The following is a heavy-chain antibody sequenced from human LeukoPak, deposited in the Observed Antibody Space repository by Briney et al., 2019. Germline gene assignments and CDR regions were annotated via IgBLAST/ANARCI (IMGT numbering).Heavy chain of an antibody. J-gene: IGHJ4*02. CDR2: INHSGST. CDR3: ASRPGAYSHPYDY. Sequence: SETLSLTCAVYGGAFSGYYWSWIRQPPGKGLEWIGEINHSGSTNYNPSLNSRVTISVDTSKNQLSLKLSSVTTAETAVYFCASRPGAYSHPYDYWGQGTLVTVSS. CDR1: GGAFSGYY. D-gene: IGHD4/OR15-4a*01. V-gene: IGHV4-34*01.